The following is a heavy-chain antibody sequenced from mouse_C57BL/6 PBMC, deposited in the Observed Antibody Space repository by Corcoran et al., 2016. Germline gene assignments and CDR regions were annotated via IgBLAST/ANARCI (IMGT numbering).Heavy chain of an antibody. V-gene: IGHV9-3*01. J-gene: IGHJ2*01. Sequence: QIQLVQSGPELKKPGETVTISCKASGYTFTTYGMSWVKQAPGKGLKWMGWINTYSGVPTYADDFKGRFAFSLETSASTAYLQINNLKNEDTATYFCARPPTGNYFDYWGQGTTLTVSS. CDR3: ARPPTGNYFDY. CDR2: INTYSGVP. D-gene: IGHD4-1*02. CDR1: GYTFTTYG.